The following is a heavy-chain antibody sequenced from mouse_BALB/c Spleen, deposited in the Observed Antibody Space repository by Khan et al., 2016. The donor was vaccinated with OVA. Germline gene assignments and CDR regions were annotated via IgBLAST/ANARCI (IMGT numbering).Heavy chain of an antibody. CDR3: AASILFYYSMDY. Sequence: QVQLKESGAELAKPGASVKMSCKASGYTFTSYWMHWVKQRPGQGLEWIGYINPSTGYPEYNQKFKDKATLTTDKSSSTAYMQLSSLTSEDSVVYYCAASILFYYSMDYWGQGTSVTVSS. CDR1: GYTFTSYW. V-gene: IGHV1-7*01. CDR2: INPSTGYP. D-gene: IGHD6-1*01. J-gene: IGHJ4*01.